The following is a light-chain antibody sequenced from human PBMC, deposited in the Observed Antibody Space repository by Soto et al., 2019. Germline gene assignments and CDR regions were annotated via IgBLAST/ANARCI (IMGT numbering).Light chain of an antibody. V-gene: IGKV1-39*01. CDR1: HNIDNS. Sequence: DIQMTQSPSSLSASVGDRVIITCRASHNIDNSLNWYQQKPGKAPKPLIYAASSLKSGVPSRFSGSGSGTEFTLTISSLQPEDFATYSCQRSHSNPYTFGQGTKLEIK. CDR3: QRSHSNPYT. CDR2: AAS. J-gene: IGKJ2*01.